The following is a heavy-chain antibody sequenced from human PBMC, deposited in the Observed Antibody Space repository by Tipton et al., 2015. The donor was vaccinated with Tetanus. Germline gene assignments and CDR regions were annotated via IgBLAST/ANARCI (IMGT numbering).Heavy chain of an antibody. J-gene: IGHJ5*01. D-gene: IGHD2-15*01. Sequence: SLRLSCAASGFTFSNYPMHWVRQAPGKGLEWVAVISYDGNFQYYAASVKGRFIMSRDNSKNTLYLQMNSLRPEDTAVYYCAKEFQRARIRFFDSWGQGTQVTASS. CDR2: ISYDGNFQ. V-gene: IGHV3-30-3*02. CDR1: GFTFSNYP. CDR3: AKEFQRARIRFFDS.